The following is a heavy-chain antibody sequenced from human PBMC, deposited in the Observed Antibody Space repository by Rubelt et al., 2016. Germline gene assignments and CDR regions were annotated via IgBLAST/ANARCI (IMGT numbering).Heavy chain of an antibody. Sequence: QVQLVQSGAEVKKPGASVKVSCKASGYTFTGYYMHWVRQAPGQGLEWMGWINPNSGGTNYAQKFQGRVTMTRDTSIGTAYMELSRLRSDDTAVYYCARVSVVLDFYYGMDVWGQGTTVTVSS. V-gene: IGHV1-2*02. CDR3: ARVSVVLDFYYGMDV. J-gene: IGHJ6*02. CDR1: GYTFTGYY. D-gene: IGHD4-23*01. CDR2: INPNSGGT.